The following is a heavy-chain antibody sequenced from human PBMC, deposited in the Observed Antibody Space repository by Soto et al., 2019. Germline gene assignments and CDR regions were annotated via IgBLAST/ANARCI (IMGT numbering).Heavy chain of an antibody. Sequence: SEILSLTCTLSVASVKTGGYYWTWIRQPPGKGLDWLGIISYSGSTHDSPCLKSRVTISVDASKNLFSLKLSSVTAADTAVHYCARTYVTDVVVVPASKEYMDVWGKGTTVSVSS. D-gene: IGHD2-2*01. CDR2: ISYSGST. J-gene: IGHJ6*03. CDR1: VASVKTGGYY. CDR3: ARTYVTDVVVVPASKEYMDV. V-gene: IGHV4-39*01.